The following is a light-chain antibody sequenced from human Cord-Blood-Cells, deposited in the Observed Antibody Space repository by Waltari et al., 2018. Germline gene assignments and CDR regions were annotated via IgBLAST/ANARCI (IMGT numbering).Light chain of an antibody. J-gene: IGLJ3*02. CDR1: NIGSKS. V-gene: IGLV3-21*03. Sequence: SYVLTQPPSVSVAPGKTARITCGGNNIGSKSVHWYQQKPGQAPVLVVYDDSERPSGIPERCSGSNSGNTATLTISRVEAGDEADDYCQVWDSSSDHWVFGGGTKLTVL. CDR3: QVWDSSSDHWV. CDR2: DDS.